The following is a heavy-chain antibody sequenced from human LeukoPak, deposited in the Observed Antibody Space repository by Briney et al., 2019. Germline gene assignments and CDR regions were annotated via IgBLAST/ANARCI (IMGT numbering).Heavy chain of an antibody. J-gene: IGHJ4*02. CDR3: ARVSAYFDY. D-gene: IGHD2-2*01. CDR1: GFTFSSYW. CDR2: IKQDGSEK. Sequence: GGSLRLSCAASGFTFSSYWMSWVRQAPGKGLEWVGNIKQDGSEKYYVDSVKGRFTISRDNAKNSLYPQMNSLRAEGTAVFYCARVSAYFDYWGQGTLVTVSS. V-gene: IGHV3-7*04.